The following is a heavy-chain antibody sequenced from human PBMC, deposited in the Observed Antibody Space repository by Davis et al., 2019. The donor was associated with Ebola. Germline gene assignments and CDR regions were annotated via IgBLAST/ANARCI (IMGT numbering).Heavy chain of an antibody. J-gene: IGHJ4*01. CDR3: ARDLGLDFAVVTYFDY. Sequence: GESLKFSCAASGFTFNNYWMSWVRQVPGRGLEWVANIQQDGGDKHYLESVKGRFTISRDNTKDLVFLELSSLRVEDTGVYYCARDLGLDFAVVTYFDYWGHGAPVTVSS. CDR2: IQQDGGDK. D-gene: IGHD3-3*01. CDR1: GFTFNNYW. V-gene: IGHV3-7*01.